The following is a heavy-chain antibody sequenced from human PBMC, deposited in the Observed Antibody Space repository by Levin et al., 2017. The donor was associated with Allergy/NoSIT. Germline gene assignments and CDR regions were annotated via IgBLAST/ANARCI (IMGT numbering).Heavy chain of an antibody. CDR2: IIPIFGTA. CDR1: GGTFSSYA. D-gene: IGHD5-18*01. J-gene: IGHJ6*02. V-gene: IGHV1-69*13. CDR3: ARAQGGGYSYGYFEISPYYYYGMDG. Sequence: SVKVSCKASGGTFSSYAISWVRQAPGQGLEWMGGIIPIFGTANYAQKFQGRVTITADESTSTAYMELSSLRSEDTAVYYCARAQGGGYSYGYFEISPYYYYGMDGWGQGTTVTVSS.